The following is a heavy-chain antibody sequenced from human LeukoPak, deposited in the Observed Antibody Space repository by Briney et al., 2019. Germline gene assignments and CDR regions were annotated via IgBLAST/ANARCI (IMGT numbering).Heavy chain of an antibody. Sequence: PGRSLRLSCAASGSTFSSYDMHWVRQAPGKGLEWVAVISYDGSNKYYADSVKGRFTISRDNSKNTLYLQMNSLRAEDTAVYYCAKGWYYYDSSAPFDYWGQGTLVTVSS. CDR1: GSTFSSYD. J-gene: IGHJ4*02. CDR2: ISYDGSNK. CDR3: AKGWYYYDSSAPFDY. V-gene: IGHV3-30*18. D-gene: IGHD3-22*01.